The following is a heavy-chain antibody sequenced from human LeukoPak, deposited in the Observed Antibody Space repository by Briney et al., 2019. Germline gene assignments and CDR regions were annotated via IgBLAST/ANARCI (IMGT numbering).Heavy chain of an antibody. CDR2: FDPEDGET. CDR1: GYTLTELS. D-gene: IGHD1-26*01. J-gene: IGHJ4*02. Sequence: GGSVKVSCKVPGYTLTELSMHWVRQAPGKGLEWMGGFDPEDGETIYAQKFQGRVTMTEDTSTDTAYMELSSLRSEDTAVYYCATEIVGATGSWAHYFDYWGQGTLVTVSS. CDR3: ATEIVGATGSWAHYFDY. V-gene: IGHV1-24*01.